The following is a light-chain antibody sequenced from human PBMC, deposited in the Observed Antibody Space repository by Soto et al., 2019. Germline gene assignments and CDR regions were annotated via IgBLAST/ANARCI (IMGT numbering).Light chain of an antibody. CDR3: SSDRGSDILL. J-gene: IGLJ2*01. CDR1: SSDIGGYDY. Sequence: QSVLTQPPSASGSPGQSVTFSCTGNSSDIGGYDYVSWYQQQPGKAPRLMIYEVTKRPSGVPERFSCSKSGTTASLTVAGLQAVEAAYYCCSSDRGSDILLFGRGTKVTVL. V-gene: IGLV2-8*01. CDR2: EVT.